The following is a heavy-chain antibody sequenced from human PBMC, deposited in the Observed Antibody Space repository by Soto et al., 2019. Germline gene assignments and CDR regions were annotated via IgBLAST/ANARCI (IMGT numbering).Heavy chain of an antibody. CDR3: ARGGSASGGYYYYVMDV. D-gene: IGHD3-16*01. J-gene: IGHJ6*02. V-gene: IGHV3-66*01. CDR2: IYSGGTT. CDR1: GFTVSSNY. Sequence: PGGSLRLSCTASGFTVSSNYMSWVRQAPGKGLEWVSVIYSGGTTYYADSMKGRFNISRDNSKNTLYIQMNSLRAEDTSFYYFARGGSASGGYYYYVMDVWGQGTTVTVSS.